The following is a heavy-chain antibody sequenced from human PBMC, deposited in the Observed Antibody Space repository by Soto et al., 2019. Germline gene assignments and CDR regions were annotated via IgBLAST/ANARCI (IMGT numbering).Heavy chain of an antibody. D-gene: IGHD3-9*01. CDR1: GYTFTSYG. V-gene: IGHV1-18*01. CDR2: ISAYNGNT. J-gene: IGHJ6*02. CDR3: SIERYDILAGYYWPTDYYYYYGMDV. Sequence: GASVKVSCKASGYTFTSYGISWVRQAPGQGLEWMGWISAYNGNTNYAQKLQGRVTMTTDTSTSTAYMELRSLRADDTAVYCCSIERYDILAGYYWPTDYYYYYGMDVWGQGTTVTVSS.